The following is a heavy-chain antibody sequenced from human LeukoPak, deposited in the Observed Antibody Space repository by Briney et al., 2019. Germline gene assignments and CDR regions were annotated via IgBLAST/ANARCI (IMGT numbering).Heavy chain of an antibody. Sequence: GASVKVSCKASGYTFTSYDINWVRQATGQGLEWMGWMNPNSGNTGYAQKFQGRVTITRNTSISTAYMELSSLRSEDTAVYYCARDLITISVYDYYYMDVWGKGTTVTVSS. J-gene: IGHJ6*03. CDR3: ARDLITISVYDYYYMDV. CDR1: GYTFTSYD. D-gene: IGHD3-3*01. V-gene: IGHV1-8*03. CDR2: MNPNSGNT.